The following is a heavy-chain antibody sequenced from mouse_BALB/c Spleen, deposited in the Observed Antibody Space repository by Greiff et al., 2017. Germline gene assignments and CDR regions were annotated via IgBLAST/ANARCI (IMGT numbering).Heavy chain of an antibody. V-gene: IGHV2-2*02. Sequence: VKVVESGPGLVQPSQSLSITCTVSGFSLTSYGVHWVRQSPGKGLEWLGVIWSGGSTDYNAAFISRLSISKDNSKSQVFFKMNSLQANDTAIYYCARNPPYGNYAYAMDYWGQGTSVTVSS. D-gene: IGHD2-10*02. CDR3: ARNPPYGNYAYAMDY. J-gene: IGHJ4*01. CDR1: GFSLTSYG. CDR2: IWSGGST.